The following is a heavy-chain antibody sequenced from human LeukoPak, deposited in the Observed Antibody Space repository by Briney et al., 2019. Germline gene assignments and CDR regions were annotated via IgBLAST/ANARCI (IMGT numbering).Heavy chain of an antibody. J-gene: IGHJ3*02. V-gene: IGHV4-59*12. CDR3: ARVGDYDSSGYYLGAFDI. CDR2: IYYSGST. D-gene: IGHD3-22*01. Sequence: SETLSLTCTVSGGSISSYYWSWLRQPPGKGLEWIGYIYYSGSTNYNPSLKSRVTMSVDTSKNQFSLKLSSVTAADTAVYYCARVGDYDSSGYYLGAFDIWGQGTMVTVSS. CDR1: GGSISSYY.